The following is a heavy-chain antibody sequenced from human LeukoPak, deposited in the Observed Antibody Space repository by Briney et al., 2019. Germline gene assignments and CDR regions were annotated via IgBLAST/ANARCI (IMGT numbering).Heavy chain of an antibody. CDR1: GFTFSSYS. CDR2: ISSSSSYI. V-gene: IGHV3-21*04. Sequence: GGSLRLSCAASGFTFSSYSMNWVRQAPGKGLEWVSSISSSSSYIYYADSVKGRFTISRDNAKNSLYLQMNSLRAEDTALYYCARGFYDSSGYYPILFFDYWGQGTLVTVSS. J-gene: IGHJ4*02. D-gene: IGHD3-22*01. CDR3: ARGFYDSSGYYPILFFDY.